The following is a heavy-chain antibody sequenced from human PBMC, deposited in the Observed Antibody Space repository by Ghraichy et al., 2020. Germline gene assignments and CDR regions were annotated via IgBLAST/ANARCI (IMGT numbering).Heavy chain of an antibody. CDR1: GGSFSGYY. J-gene: IGHJ1*01. Sequence: SETLSLTCAVYGGSFSGYYWSWIRQPPGKGLEWIGEINHSGSTNYNPSLKSRVTISVDTSKNQFSLNLRSVTAADTAVYYCARASKYSSSWYRPQYFQYWGQGTLVTVSS. CDR2: INHSGST. CDR3: ARASKYSSSWYRPQYFQY. D-gene: IGHD6-13*01. V-gene: IGHV4-34*01.